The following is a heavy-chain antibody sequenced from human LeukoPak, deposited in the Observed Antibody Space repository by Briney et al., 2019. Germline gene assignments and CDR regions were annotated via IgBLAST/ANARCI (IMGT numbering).Heavy chain of an antibody. CDR1: GITLSHYS. J-gene: IGHJ4*02. D-gene: IGHD4-17*01. CDR2: ISTSSSTI. V-gene: IGHV3-48*01. CDR3: ARRYGDYAGSFEY. Sequence: GGSLRLSCAASGITLSHYSMNWVRQAPGKGLEWLSYISTSSSTIYYADSVKGRFTISRDNAKNSLYLQMNSLRAEDTAVYYCARRYGDYAGSFEYWGQGTLVTVSS.